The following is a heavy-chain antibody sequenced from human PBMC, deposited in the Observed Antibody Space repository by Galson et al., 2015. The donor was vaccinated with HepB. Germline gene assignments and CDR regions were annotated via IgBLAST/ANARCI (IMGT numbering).Heavy chain of an antibody. J-gene: IGHJ6*03. CDR2: ISGDGSDT. Sequence: SLRLSCAVSGITFNYYTIHWVRQAPGKGLEYISAISGDGSDTYYADSVKGRFTISRDNSNNALYLHMSSLRPEDTAMYYCVKDFSWGGTSYFMDVWGKGTTVIVPS. V-gene: IGHV3-64D*06. D-gene: IGHD7-27*01. CDR1: GITFNYYT. CDR3: VKDFSWGGTSYFMDV.